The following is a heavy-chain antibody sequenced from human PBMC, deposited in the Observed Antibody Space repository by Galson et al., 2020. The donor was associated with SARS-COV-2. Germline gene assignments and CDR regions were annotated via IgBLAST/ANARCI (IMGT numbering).Heavy chain of an antibody. J-gene: IGHJ4*02. D-gene: IGHD6-19*01. V-gene: IGHV2-70*11. CDR3: ARIDSSGCRGNY. CDR1: VFSLSTSGVC. Sequence: ESGPTLVKPPQPLTLTCTFSVFSLSTSGVCVNWIRQPPGKALEWLARIDWDGYRYYSTSLKTRLTISKDTSKNQVVLTMTSMDPVDTATYYCARIDSSGCRGNYWGQGTLVTVSS. CDR2: IDWDGYR.